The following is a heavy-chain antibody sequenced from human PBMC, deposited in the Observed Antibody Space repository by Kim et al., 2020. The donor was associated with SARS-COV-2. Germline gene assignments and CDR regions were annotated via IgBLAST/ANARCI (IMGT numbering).Heavy chain of an antibody. Sequence: GGSLRLSCAASGLTFSNAWMNWVRQAPGEGLEWVGHIKSKADGGATDYAAPVKGRFTISRDDSKNTLYLQMNDLKTEDTAVYYCTTGWFDPWGQGTLVT. CDR1: GLTFSNAW. V-gene: IGHV3-15*01. J-gene: IGHJ5*02. CDR3: TTGWFDP. CDR2: IKSKADGGAT.